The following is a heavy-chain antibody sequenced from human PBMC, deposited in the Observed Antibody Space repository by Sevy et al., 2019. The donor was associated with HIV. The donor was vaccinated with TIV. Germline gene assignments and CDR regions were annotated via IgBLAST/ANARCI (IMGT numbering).Heavy chain of an antibody. Sequence: SLTCTVSGDSVSSGSYHWSWIRQPPGKGLEWIGYMYYYGNTNLNPSLRSRVTMSVDTSENQFSLKLSSVTAADTAVYYCARRRTALVAGHYYGLDVWGQGTTVTVSS. CDR1: GDSVSSGSYH. CDR2: MYYYGNT. D-gene: IGHD5-18*01. J-gene: IGHJ6*02. CDR3: ARRRTALVAGHYYGLDV. V-gene: IGHV4-61*01.